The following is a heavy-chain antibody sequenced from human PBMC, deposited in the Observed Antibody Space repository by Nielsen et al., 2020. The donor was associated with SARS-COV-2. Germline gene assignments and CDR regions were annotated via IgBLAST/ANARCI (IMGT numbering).Heavy chain of an antibody. Sequence: GESLKISCAASGFTFSSYWMHWVRQAPGKGLVWVSRINSDGSSTSYADSVKGRFTISRDNAKNSLYLQMNSLRAEDTAVYYCASLTVTNPLFDYWGQGTLVTVSS. CDR2: INSDGSST. CDR1: GFTFSSYW. D-gene: IGHD4-17*01. J-gene: IGHJ4*02. V-gene: IGHV3-74*01. CDR3: ASLTVTNPLFDY.